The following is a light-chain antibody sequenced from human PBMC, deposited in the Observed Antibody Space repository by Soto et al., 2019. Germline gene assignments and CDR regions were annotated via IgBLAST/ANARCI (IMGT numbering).Light chain of an antibody. J-gene: IGKJ2*01. Sequence: DIQMTQSPSSLSTSVGERVTITCQASQDISNSLNWYQQKPGKAPNLLIYEASKLQTGVPSRFSGGGSGTHFTSTISNLQPEDIATYYCQHYDNLPRYTFGLGTKLEIK. CDR3: QHYDNLPRYT. CDR2: EAS. CDR1: QDISNS. V-gene: IGKV1-33*01.